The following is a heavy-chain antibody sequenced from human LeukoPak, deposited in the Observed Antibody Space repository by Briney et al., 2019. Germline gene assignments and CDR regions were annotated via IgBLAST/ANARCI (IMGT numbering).Heavy chain of an antibody. J-gene: IGHJ5*02. Sequence: GEPLKFPCKGFGYNFTKFCLGWVRQIPGKGMGWMGIIFPGGTDTSYSPSFEGQVTISADKSLSTAYLQWTSLKVSDTAMYYCAVTALDNWFDRWGQGALVTVST. CDR1: GYNFTKFC. D-gene: IGHD2-21*02. V-gene: IGHV5-51*01. CDR3: AVTALDNWFDR. CDR2: IFPGGTDT.